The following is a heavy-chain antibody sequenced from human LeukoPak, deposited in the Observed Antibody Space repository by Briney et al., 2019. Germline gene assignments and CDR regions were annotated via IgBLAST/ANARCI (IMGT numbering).Heavy chain of an antibody. CDR3: ARIHYYDTKIDY. V-gene: IGHV4-38-2*02. D-gene: IGHD3-22*01. J-gene: IGHJ4*02. CDR1: GYSISSGYY. CDR2: VNHSGTT. Sequence: SETLSLTCTVSGYSISSGYYWGWIRQPPGQGLEWIGCVNHSGTTYYSPSLKSRVTISVGTSKNQFSLKLRSVTAADTAVYYCARIHYYDTKIDYWGQGTLVTVSS.